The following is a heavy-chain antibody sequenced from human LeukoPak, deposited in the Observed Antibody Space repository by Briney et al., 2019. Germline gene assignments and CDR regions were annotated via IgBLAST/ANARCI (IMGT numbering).Heavy chain of an antibody. CDR1: GFTFSSYE. D-gene: IGHD3-10*01. CDR3: ARGYGSVSYYYYYGMDV. V-gene: IGHV3-48*03. J-gene: IGHJ6*04. Sequence: GGSLRLSCAASGFTFSSYEMKWVRQAPGKGLEGVSYISSSGSTIYYADSVKGRFTISRDNAKNSLYLQMNSLRAEDTAVYYCARGYGSVSYYYYYGMDVWGKGTTVTVSS. CDR2: ISSSGSTI.